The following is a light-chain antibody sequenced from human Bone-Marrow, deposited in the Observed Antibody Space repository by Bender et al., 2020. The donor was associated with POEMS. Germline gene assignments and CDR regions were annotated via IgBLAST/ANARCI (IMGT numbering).Light chain of an antibody. CDR3: SSYATNNNYV. J-gene: IGLJ1*01. CDR1: NSDVGGYNY. CDR2: GVN. V-gene: IGLV2-8*01. Sequence: QSALTQPPSASGSPGQAVTISCTGTNSDVGGYNYVSWYQQRPGKAPKLLIYGVNQRPSGVPDRFSGSKSGNTASLTVSGLQAEDEADYYCSSYATNNNYVFGTGTEVTVL.